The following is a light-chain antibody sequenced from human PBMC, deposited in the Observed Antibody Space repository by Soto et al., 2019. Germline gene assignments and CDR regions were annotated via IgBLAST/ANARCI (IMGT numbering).Light chain of an antibody. CDR2: GVS. CDR1: QSVSSSY. V-gene: IGKV3-20*01. J-gene: IGKJ1*01. Sequence: EIVLTQSPGTLSLSPGERATLSCRASQSVSSSYLAWYQQKPGQAPRLLIYGVSSRATGIPDRFSGSGSGTDFTLTISRLEPEDLAVYYCQQYGSSPGTFGQGTKVDIK. CDR3: QQYGSSPGT.